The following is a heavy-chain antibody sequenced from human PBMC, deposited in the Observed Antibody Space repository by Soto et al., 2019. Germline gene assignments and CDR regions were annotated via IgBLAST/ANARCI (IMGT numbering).Heavy chain of an antibody. CDR3: ARNMDYYYGRGSGNGHGF. D-gene: IGHD3-10*02. CDR2: INPKFGDT. V-gene: IGHV1-2*02. CDR1: GYTFTAYY. Sequence: QVHLVQSGAEVKEPGDSVRVSCEASGYTFTAYYIHWVRQAPGQGLEWMGWINPKFGDTTYAQDFQGRDSMTRDMSSSAVDMEWSRLTADDTARYYCARNMDYYYGRGSGNGHGFWGQGTTVTV. J-gene: IGHJ6*02.